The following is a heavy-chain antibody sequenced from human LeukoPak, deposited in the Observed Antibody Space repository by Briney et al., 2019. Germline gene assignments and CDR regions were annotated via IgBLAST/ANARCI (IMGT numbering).Heavy chain of an antibody. V-gene: IGHV1-8*01. CDR2: TNPNSGNT. D-gene: IGHD3-3*01. Sequence: ASVKVSCKASGYTFTSYDINWVRQTTGQGLEWMGWTNPNSGNTGYAQKFQGRVTMTRTTSMSTAYMELNSLRSEDTAVYYCVRGHWSGYSYNWFDPWGQGTLVTVSS. CDR1: GYTFTSYD. J-gene: IGHJ5*02. CDR3: VRGHWSGYSYNWFDP.